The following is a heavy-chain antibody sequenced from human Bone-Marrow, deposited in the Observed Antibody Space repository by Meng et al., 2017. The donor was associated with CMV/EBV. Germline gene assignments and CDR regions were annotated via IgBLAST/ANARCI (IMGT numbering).Heavy chain of an antibody. Sequence: GESLKISCAASGFTVSSNYMSWVRQAPGKGLEWVSSISSSSSYIYYADSVKGRFTISRDNAKNSLYLQMNSLRAEDTAVYYCARDQPRYDFWSGYSSDYWAQGTLVTVPS. CDR2: ISSSSSYI. V-gene: IGHV3-21*01. CDR3: ARDQPRYDFWSGYSSDY. J-gene: IGHJ4*02. D-gene: IGHD3-3*01. CDR1: GFTVSSNY.